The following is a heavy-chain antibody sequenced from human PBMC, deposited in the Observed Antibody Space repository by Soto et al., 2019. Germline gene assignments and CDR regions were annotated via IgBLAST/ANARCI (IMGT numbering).Heavy chain of an antibody. Sequence: GGSLRLSCAASGFTFSSYAMSWVRQAPGKGLEWVSAISGSGGSTYYADSVKGRFTISRDNSKNTLYLQMNSLRAEDTAVYYCAKGLLGFYDSSGYYGLGSWFDPWGQGTLVTVSS. CDR3: AKGLLGFYDSSGYYGLGSWFDP. D-gene: IGHD3-22*01. CDR2: ISGSGGST. CDR1: GFTFSSYA. V-gene: IGHV3-23*01. J-gene: IGHJ5*02.